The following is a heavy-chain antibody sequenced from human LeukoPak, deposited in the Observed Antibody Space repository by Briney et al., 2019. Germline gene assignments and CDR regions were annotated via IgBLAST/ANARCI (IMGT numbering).Heavy chain of an antibody. CDR3: ARGLPVADGHFDY. CDR1: GGSISSYY. Sequence: SETLSLTCTVSGGSISSYYWSWIRQPPGKGLEWIGYIYYSGSTNYNPSLKSRVTISVDTSKNQFSLKLSPVTAADTAVYYCARGLPVADGHFDYWGQGTLVTVSS. CDR2: IYYSGST. V-gene: IGHV4-59*01. D-gene: IGHD2-15*01. J-gene: IGHJ4*02.